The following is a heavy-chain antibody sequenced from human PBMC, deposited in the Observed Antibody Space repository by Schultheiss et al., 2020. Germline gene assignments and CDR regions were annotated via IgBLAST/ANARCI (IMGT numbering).Heavy chain of an antibody. D-gene: IGHD2-8*01. CDR2: IYYSGST. CDR1: GVSISSYY. V-gene: IGHV4-59*06. Sequence: SETLSLTCTVSGVSISSYYRSWIRQPPGKGLEWVGYIYYSGSTYYYPSLKRLVTISVDKSKNQFSLKLSTVPAADTAVCYCARGGGFSTNCVCYSGSFDYWGQGTLVTVSS. CDR3: ARGGGFSTNCVCYSGSFDY. J-gene: IGHJ4*02.